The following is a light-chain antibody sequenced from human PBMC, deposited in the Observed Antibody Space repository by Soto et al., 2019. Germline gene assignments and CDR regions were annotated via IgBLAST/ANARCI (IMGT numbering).Light chain of an antibody. CDR2: DAS. J-gene: IGKJ4*01. Sequence: EVVLTQSPATLSLSPGERATLSCRASQSVSTYLAWYQHKPGQAPRLLIYDASIRATGTPARFSGGGSGTDFTLPFSSLAPEVLAVYYCRLRSHWPPGATFGGGTKVEIK. V-gene: IGKV3-11*01. CDR1: QSVSTY. CDR3: RLRSHWPPGAT.